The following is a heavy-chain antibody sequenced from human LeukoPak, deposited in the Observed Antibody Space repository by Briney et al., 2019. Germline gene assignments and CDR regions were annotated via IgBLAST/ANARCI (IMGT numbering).Heavy chain of an antibody. CDR3: AKGAYDYIEMGYFDY. V-gene: IGHV3-23*01. D-gene: IGHD5-12*01. Sequence: GRSLRLSCAASEFSISNSAMSWVRQAPGKGLEWVSLIIASSGSTFYADSVKGRFTISRDISRNTLYLQMNSLRAEDTAVYYCAKGAYDYIEMGYFDYWGQGTLVTVSS. J-gene: IGHJ4*02. CDR1: EFSISNSA. CDR2: IIASSGST.